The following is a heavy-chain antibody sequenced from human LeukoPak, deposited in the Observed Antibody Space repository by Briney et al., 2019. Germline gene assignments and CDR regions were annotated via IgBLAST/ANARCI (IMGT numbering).Heavy chain of an antibody. CDR3: ARVSFGELSLFDY. CDR1: GGSISSYY. J-gene: IGHJ4*02. V-gene: IGHV4-4*07. CDR2: IYTSGNT. D-gene: IGHD3-10*01. Sequence: PSETLSLTCTVSGGSISSYYWGWIRQPAGKGLEWIGRIYTSGNTNYNPSLKSRVTMSVDTSKNQFSLKLSSVTAADTAVYYCARVSFGELSLFDYWGQGTLVTVSS.